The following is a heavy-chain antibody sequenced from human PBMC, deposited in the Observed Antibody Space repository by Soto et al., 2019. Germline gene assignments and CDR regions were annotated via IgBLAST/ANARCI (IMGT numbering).Heavy chain of an antibody. CDR1: GGSFSGYY. D-gene: IGHD3-9*01. Sequence: ASETLSLTCAVYGGSFSGYYWSWIRQPPGKGLEWIGEINHSGSTNYNPSLKSRVTISVDTSKNQFSLKLSSVTAADTAVYYCARVHYDILTERGTADYWGQGTLVTVSS. CDR2: INHSGST. V-gene: IGHV4-34*01. CDR3: ARVHYDILTERGTADY. J-gene: IGHJ4*02.